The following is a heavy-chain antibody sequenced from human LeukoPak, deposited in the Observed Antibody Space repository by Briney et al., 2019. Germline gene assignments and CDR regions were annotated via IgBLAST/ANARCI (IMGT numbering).Heavy chain of an antibody. CDR2: IYYSGST. Sequence: MSGGSLRLSCAASGFTFSNAWMSWVRQAPGKGLEWIGSIYYSGSTYYNPSLKSRVTISVDTSKNQFSLKLSSVPAADTAVYYCARKYCSGGSCYSGVIWFDPWGQGTLVTVSS. D-gene: IGHD2-15*01. J-gene: IGHJ5*02. CDR3: ARKYCSGGSCYSGVIWFDP. CDR1: GFTFSNAW. V-gene: IGHV4-59*05.